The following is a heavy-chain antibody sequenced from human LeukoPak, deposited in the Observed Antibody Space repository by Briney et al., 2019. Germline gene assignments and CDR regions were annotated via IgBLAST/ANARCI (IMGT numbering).Heavy chain of an antibody. J-gene: IGHJ4*02. D-gene: IGHD1-1*01. CDR3: ARDQLGAVLYFDY. CDR1: GFTFSTYG. V-gene: IGHV3-23*01. Sequence: SGGSLRLSCVASGFTFSTYGMSWVRQAPGKGLEWVSAITGSGGSTYYADSVKGRFTISRDNSKNTLYLQINSLRVEDTVVYYCARDQLGAVLYFDYWGQGALVTVSS. CDR2: ITGSGGST.